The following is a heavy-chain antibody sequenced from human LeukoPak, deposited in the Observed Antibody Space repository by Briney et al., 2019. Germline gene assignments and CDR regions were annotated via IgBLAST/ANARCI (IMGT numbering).Heavy chain of an antibody. CDR3: AKDAHLIAAAALDY. D-gene: IGHD6-13*01. CDR2: IYSGGST. CDR1: GFTVSSNY. J-gene: IGHJ4*02. Sequence: PRGSLRLSCAASGFTVSSNYMSWVRQAPGKGLEWVSVIYSGGSTYYADSVKGRFTISRDNSKNTLYLQMNSLRAEDTAVYYCAKDAHLIAAAALDYWGQGTLVTVSS. V-gene: IGHV3-66*01.